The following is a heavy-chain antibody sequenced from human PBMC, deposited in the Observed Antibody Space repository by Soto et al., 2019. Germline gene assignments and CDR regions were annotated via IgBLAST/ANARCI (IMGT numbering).Heavy chain of an antibody. CDR3: AKAAGYSSSWQSAPLDY. J-gene: IGHJ4*02. Sequence: GGSLRLSCAASGFTFSSYGMHWVRQAPGKGLEWVAVISYDGSSKYYADSVKGRFTISRDNSKNTLYLQMNSLRAEDTAVYYCAKAAGYSSSWQSAPLDYWGQGTLVTVSS. CDR2: ISYDGSSK. CDR1: GFTFSSYG. D-gene: IGHD6-13*01. V-gene: IGHV3-30*18.